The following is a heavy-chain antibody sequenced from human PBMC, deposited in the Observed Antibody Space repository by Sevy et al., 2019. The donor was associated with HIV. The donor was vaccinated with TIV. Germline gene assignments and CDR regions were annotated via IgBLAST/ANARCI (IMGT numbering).Heavy chain of an antibody. CDR2: VSHSGNT. CDR3: ARLRWDLVVVPGATPGCYFDS. D-gene: IGHD2-2*02. V-gene: IGHV4-59*08. Sequence: SETLSLTCTVSGDSINTYYWSWIRQPPGKRLEWIGYVSHSGNTNYNPSLKSRVSRSVDTSTNQFSLKVKSVTAADTAVYYCARLRWDLVVVPGATPGCYFDSWGQGTLVTVSS. J-gene: IGHJ4*02. CDR1: GDSINTYY.